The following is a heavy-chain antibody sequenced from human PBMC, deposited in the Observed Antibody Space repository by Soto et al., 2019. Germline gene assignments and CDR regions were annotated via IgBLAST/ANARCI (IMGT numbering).Heavy chain of an antibody. CDR1: GFTFSSSG. Sequence: QVQLVESGGGVVQHGRSLRLSCAASGFTFSSSGMHWVRQAPGKGLEWVAVISYDGSNKYYADSVKGRFTISRDNSKNTLYLQMNSLRAEDTAVYYCASGATPGGRYYYGMDVWGQGTTVTVSS. V-gene: IGHV3-30*03. CDR2: ISYDGSNK. D-gene: IGHD1-26*01. CDR3: ASGATPGGRYYYGMDV. J-gene: IGHJ6*02.